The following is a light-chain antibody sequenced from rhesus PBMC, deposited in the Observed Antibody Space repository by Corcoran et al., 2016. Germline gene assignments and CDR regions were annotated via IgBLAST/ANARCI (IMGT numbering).Light chain of an antibody. Sequence: EIVMTQSPATLSLSPGETATISCRTSQSVSSKLAWYQQKPGQAPRLLIYGASSRATGIPDRFSGSGSGTDFTLTISSLEPEDFAVYYCQETSNVSPWTFGQGTKVEIK. J-gene: IGKJ1*01. CDR3: QETSNVSPWT. V-gene: IGKV3-31*02. CDR1: QSVSSK. CDR2: GAS.